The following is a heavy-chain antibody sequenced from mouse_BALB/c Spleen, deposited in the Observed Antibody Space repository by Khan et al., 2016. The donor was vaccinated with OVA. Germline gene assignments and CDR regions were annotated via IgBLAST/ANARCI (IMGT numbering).Heavy chain of an antibody. J-gene: IGHJ2*01. CDR2: INPSTGYT. CDR1: GYTFTNYW. D-gene: IGHD1-1*01. V-gene: IGHV1-7*01. Sequence: QVQLKQSGAELAKPGASVKMSCKASGYTFTNYWILWVKQRPGQGLEWIGYINPSTGYTDYNQNFKDKATLTADKSSSTAYMQLSSLTSEDSAVYYCARRGLRWDFDYWGQGTTLTVSS. CDR3: ARRGLRWDFDY.